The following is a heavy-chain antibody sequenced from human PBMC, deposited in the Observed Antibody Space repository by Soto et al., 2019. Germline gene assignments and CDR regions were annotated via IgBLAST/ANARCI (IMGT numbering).Heavy chain of an antibody. Sequence: PSETLSLTCTVSGGSISSSIYYWGWIRQPPGKGLEWIGSIYYSGSTYSNPSLKSRVTISVDTSKNQFSLKLTSVTAADTAVYYCASPYCATTSCTNTFAYWGQGTLVTVSS. CDR3: ASPYCATTSCTNTFAY. CDR1: GGSISSSIYY. V-gene: IGHV4-39*01. D-gene: IGHD2-8*01. CDR2: IYYSGST. J-gene: IGHJ4*02.